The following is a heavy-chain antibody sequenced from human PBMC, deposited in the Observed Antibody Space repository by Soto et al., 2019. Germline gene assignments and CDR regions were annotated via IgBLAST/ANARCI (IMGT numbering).Heavy chain of an antibody. CDR2: ISYDGSNK. Sequence: GGSLRLSCAASGFTFSSYAMHWVRQAPGKGLEWVAVISYDGSNKYYADSVKGRFTISRDNSKNTLYLQMNSLRAEDTAVYYCAGDSSGIAVAGTGDYWGQGTLVTVSS. D-gene: IGHD6-19*01. V-gene: IGHV3-30-3*01. CDR3: AGDSSGIAVAGTGDY. J-gene: IGHJ4*02. CDR1: GFTFSSYA.